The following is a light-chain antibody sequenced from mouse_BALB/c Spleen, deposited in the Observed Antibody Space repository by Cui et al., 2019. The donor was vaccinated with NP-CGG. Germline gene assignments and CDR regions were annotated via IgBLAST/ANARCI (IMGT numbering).Light chain of an antibody. CDR1: TGAVTTNNY. Sequence: QAVVTQESALTTSPGETVTLTCRSSTGAVTTNNYANWVQEKPDHLFTGLIGGTKNRAPDIPARFSGSLIGDKAALTITGPQTEDEAIYFCALWYSNHWVFGGGTKLTVL. CDR3: ALWYSNHWV. CDR2: GTK. J-gene: IGLJ1*01. V-gene: IGLV1*01.